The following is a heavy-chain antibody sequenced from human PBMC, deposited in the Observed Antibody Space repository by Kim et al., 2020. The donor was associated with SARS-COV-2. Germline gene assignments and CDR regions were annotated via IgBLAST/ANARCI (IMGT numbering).Heavy chain of an antibody. J-gene: IGHJ4*02. V-gene: IGHV3-11*04. D-gene: IGHD2-15*01. CDR3: ASPSQRYCSGGSCYSHDY. Sequence: KGRFTISTDNAKNSLYLQMNSLRAEDTAVYYCASPSQRYCSGGSCYSHDYWGQGTLVTVSS.